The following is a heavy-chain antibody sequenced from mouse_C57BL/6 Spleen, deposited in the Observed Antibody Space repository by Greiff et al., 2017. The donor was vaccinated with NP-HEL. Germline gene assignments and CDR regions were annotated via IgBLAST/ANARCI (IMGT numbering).Heavy chain of an antibody. CDR2: ISSGSSTI. CDR1: GFTFSDYG. Sequence: EVQLVESGGGLVKPGGSLKLSCAASGFTFSDYGMHWVRQAPEKGLEWVAYISSGSSTIYYADTVKGRFTISRDNAKNTLFLQMTSLRSEDTAMYYCARGRLLRNYAMDYWGQGTSVTVSS. V-gene: IGHV5-17*01. J-gene: IGHJ4*01. D-gene: IGHD2-3*01. CDR3: ARGRLLRNYAMDY.